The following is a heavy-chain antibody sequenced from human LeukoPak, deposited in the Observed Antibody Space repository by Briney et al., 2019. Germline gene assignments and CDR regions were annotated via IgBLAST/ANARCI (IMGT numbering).Heavy chain of an antibody. CDR3: ARSKYYFDY. J-gene: IGHJ4*02. Sequence: SETLSLTCTVSSGSISSDNWSWIRQPPGKGLEWIGYIYYSGTTNYNPSLKSRVTMSVDTSRKLFSLKLSSVTAADTAVYYCARSKYYFDYWGQGTLVTVSS. D-gene: IGHD2/OR15-2a*01. CDR2: IYYSGTT. CDR1: SGSISSDN. V-gene: IGHV4-59*01.